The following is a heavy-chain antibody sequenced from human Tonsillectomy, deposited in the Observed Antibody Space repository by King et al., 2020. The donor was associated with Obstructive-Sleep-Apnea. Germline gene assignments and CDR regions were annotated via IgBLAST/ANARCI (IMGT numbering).Heavy chain of an antibody. D-gene: IGHD3-16*01. Sequence: VPLVASGGGLVPPGGSLRLSCAASGFPFRIYTMNWVRQAPGKGLEWVSSIISSSTYLYYADSVQGRFTISRDNAKNALYLQMNSLRAEATAVYYCVRDSDYDWSTGFDYWGQGTLVTVSA. V-gene: IGHV3-21*01. CDR3: VRDSDYDWSTGFDY. CDR1: GFPFRIYT. CDR2: IISSSTYL. J-gene: IGHJ4*02.